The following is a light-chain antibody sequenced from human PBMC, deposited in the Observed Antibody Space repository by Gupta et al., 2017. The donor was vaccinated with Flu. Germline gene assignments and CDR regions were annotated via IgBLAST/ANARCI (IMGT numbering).Light chain of an antibody. CDR3: QSYDSSLSAWV. CDR1: SSNIGANYD. Sequence: QSVLTQPPSVSGAPGQRVTISCTGSSSNIGANYDVHWYQQLPETAPKLLIYGHSNRPSGVPDRFSASRSGTSASLAITGLQTEDEADYYCQSYDSSLSAWVFGGGTNLTVL. J-gene: IGLJ3*02. CDR2: GHS. V-gene: IGLV1-40*01.